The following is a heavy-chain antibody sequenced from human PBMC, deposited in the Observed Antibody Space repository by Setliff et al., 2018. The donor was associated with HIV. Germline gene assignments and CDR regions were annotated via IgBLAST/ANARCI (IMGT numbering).Heavy chain of an antibody. V-gene: IGHV1-18*01. CDR2: ISPYNGNT. J-gene: IGHJ4*02. CDR1: GYTFSTYS. Sequence: ASVKVSCKASGYTFSTYSISWVRQAPGQGPEWLGWISPYNGNTKYAEKFQGRVTMTTDTSTSTAYMDLRSLRSDDTAVYYCARGRLSWSPDFWGQGTLVTVSS. CDR3: ARGRLSWSPDF.